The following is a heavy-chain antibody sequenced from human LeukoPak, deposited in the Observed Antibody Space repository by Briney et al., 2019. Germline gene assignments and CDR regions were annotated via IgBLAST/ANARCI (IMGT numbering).Heavy chain of an antibody. CDR3: ARGGPAAGRFDY. Sequence: PGGSLRLSCAASGFTFSSYGMHWVRQAPGKGLEWVAFIRYDGINKYYADSVKGRFTISRDNSKNTLYLQMNSLRAEDTAVYYCARGGPAAGRFDYWGQGTLVTVSS. D-gene: IGHD6-13*01. J-gene: IGHJ4*02. CDR1: GFTFSSYG. V-gene: IGHV3-30*02. CDR2: IRYDGINK.